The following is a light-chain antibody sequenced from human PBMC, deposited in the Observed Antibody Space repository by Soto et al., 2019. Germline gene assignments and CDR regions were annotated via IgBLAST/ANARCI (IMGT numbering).Light chain of an antibody. CDR2: GAS. Sequence: IQLTQSPSSLSASVGDRVTITCRSSQTITNWLAWYQQKPGKPPKVLIYGASNLQSGVPPRFSGSGSGTDFTLTISSLEPEDFAIYYCQQRQYWPPITFGQGTRLEIK. V-gene: IGKV1-5*01. CDR3: QQRQYWPPIT. CDR1: QTITNW. J-gene: IGKJ5*01.